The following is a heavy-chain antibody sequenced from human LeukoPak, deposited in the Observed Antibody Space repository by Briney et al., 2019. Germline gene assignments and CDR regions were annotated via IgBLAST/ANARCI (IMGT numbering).Heavy chain of an antibody. Sequence: ASVKVSCKASGYTFTSYGISWVRQAPGQGLKWMGWISAYNGNTNYAQKLQGRVTMTTDTSTSTAYMELRSLRSDDTAVYYCARSLPYYGNSGYSLWGQGTLVTVSS. CDR1: GYTFTSYG. D-gene: IGHD3-22*01. CDR3: ARSLPYYGNSGYSL. CDR2: ISAYNGNT. V-gene: IGHV1-18*01. J-gene: IGHJ4*02.